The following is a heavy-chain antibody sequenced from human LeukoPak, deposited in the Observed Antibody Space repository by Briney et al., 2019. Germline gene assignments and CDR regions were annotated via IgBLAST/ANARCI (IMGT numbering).Heavy chain of an antibody. J-gene: IGHJ5*02. CDR1: GGSISSSTYD. V-gene: IGHV4-39*07. CDR2: IYSGGST. CDR3: ARSLGIVVVTGLTEDDWFDP. D-gene: IGHD2-21*02. Sequence: PSETLSLTCSASGGSISSSTYDWGWIRQFPGKGLEWIGTIYSGGSTYYNPSLKSRVTLSVDTSKNHFYLKLNSVTAADTAVYYCARSLGIVVVTGLTEDDWFDPWGQGTLVTVSS.